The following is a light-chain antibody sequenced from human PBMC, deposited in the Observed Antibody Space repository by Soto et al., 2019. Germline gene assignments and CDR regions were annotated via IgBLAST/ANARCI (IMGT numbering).Light chain of an antibody. J-gene: IGKJ3*01. CDR3: QQYGSSPFT. CDR1: QSVSSSY. CDR2: GAS. V-gene: IGKV3-20*01. Sequence: EIVLTQSPGTLSSSPGERATLSCRASQSVSSSYLAWYQQKPGQAPRLLIYGASSRATGIPDRFSGSGSGTAFTLTISRLEPEDFAVYYCQQYGSSPFTFGPGTKVDIK.